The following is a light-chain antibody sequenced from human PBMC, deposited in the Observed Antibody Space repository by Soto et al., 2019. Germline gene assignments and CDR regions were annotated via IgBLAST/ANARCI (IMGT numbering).Light chain of an antibody. J-gene: IGKJ1*01. CDR2: DAS. V-gene: IGKV1-5*01. Sequence: DIQMTQSPSTLSASVVDRVTITCRASQSISSWLAWYQQKPGKAPKLLIYDASSLESGVPSRFSGSGSGTEFTLTISSLQPDDFATYYCQQYNITWTFGQGTKVDIK. CDR3: QQYNITWT. CDR1: QSISSW.